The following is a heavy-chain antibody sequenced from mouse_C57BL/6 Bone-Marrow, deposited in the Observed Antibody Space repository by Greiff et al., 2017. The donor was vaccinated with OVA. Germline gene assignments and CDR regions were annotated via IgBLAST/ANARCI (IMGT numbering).Heavy chain of an antibody. CDR3: ARDAPLCYGSSPFAD. D-gene: IGHD1-1*01. CDR1: GFTFSDFY. J-gene: IGHJ3*01. Sequence: EVQRVESGGGLVQSGRSLRLSCATSGFTFSDFYMEWVRQAPGKGLEWIAASRNKANDYTTEYSASVKGRFIVSRDTSQSILYLQMNALRAEDTAIYYCARDAPLCYGSSPFADWGQGTLVTVSA. V-gene: IGHV7-1*01. CDR2: SRNKANDYTT.